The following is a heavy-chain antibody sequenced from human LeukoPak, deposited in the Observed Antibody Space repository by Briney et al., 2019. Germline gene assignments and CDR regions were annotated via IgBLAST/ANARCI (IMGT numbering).Heavy chain of an antibody. J-gene: IGHJ3*02. CDR3: ARSGHGVSGAFDI. CDR2: IWYDGSNK. D-gene: IGHD2-8*01. CDR1: GFTFSSYG. V-gene: IGHV3-30*19. Sequence: GGSLRLSCAASGFTFSSYGMHWVRQAPGKGLEWVAVIWYDGSNKYYADSVKGRFTISRDNSKNTLYLQMNSLRAEDTAVYYCARSGHGVSGAFDIWGQGTMVTVSS.